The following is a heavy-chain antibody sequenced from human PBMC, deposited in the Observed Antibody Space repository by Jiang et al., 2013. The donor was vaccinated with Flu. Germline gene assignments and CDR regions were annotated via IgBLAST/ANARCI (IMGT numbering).Heavy chain of an antibody. V-gene: IGHV4-59*01. Sequence: GPGLVKPSETLSLTCTVSGGSISSYYWSWIRQPPGKGLEWIGYIYYSGSTNYNPSLKSRVTISVDTSKNQFSLKLSSVTAADTAVYYCARGNYDSSGYYYAWYFDLWGRGTLVTVSS. D-gene: IGHD3-22*01. CDR3: ARGNYDSSGYYYAWYFDL. J-gene: IGHJ2*01. CDR2: IYYSGST. CDR1: GGSISSYY.